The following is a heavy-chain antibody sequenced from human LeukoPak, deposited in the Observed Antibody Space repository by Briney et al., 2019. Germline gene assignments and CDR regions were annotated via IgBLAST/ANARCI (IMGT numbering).Heavy chain of an antibody. D-gene: IGHD1-26*01. CDR3: ARGGSSGSYFGQHFDY. Sequence: ASVKVSCKASGGTFSSYAISWVRQAPGQGLEWMGWISAYNGNTNYAQKLQGRVTMTTDTSTSTAYMELRSLRSDDTAVYYCARGGSSGSYFGQHFDYWGQGTLVTVSS. CDR2: ISAYNGNT. V-gene: IGHV1-18*01. J-gene: IGHJ4*02. CDR1: GGTFSSYA.